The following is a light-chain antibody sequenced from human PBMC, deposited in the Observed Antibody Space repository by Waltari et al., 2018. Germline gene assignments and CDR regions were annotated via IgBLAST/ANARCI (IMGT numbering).Light chain of an antibody. CDR2: AAA. V-gene: IGKV3-15*01. Sequence: EIVMTQSPATLSVSPGERATLSCRASQSVSRNLAWYQHNPGQAPRLLIYAAATRATGIPARFSGSGSGTEFTLTISSLQSEDFAVYYCQQYNNWPETFGQGTKVEIK. CDR3: QQYNNWPET. J-gene: IGKJ1*01. CDR1: QSVSRN.